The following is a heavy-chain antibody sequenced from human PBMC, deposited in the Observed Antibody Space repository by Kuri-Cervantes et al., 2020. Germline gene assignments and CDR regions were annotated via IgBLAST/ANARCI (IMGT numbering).Heavy chain of an antibody. CDR2: IKQDGSEK. J-gene: IGHJ4*02. CDR1: GFTFSSHW. D-gene: IGHD2-15*01. V-gene: IGHV3-7*03. Sequence: GESLKISCAASGFTFSSHWMSWVRQAPGKGLEWVANIKQDGSEKYYVDSVKGRFTISRDNAKNSLYLQMNGLRAEDTAVYYCARFGRYCTGGSCFCDYWGQGTLVTVSS. CDR3: ARFGRYCTGGSCFCDY.